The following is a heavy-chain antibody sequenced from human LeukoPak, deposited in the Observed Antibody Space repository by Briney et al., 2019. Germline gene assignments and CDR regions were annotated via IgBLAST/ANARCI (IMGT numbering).Heavy chain of an antibody. CDR2: IGGSGGST. CDR1: GFTFSSYA. J-gene: IGHJ4*02. D-gene: IGHD3-16*01. V-gene: IGHV3-23*01. Sequence: PGGSLRLSCAASGFTFSSYAMSWVRQAPGKGLEWVSAIGGSGGSTYYADSVKGRFTISRDNSKNTLYLQMNSLRAEDTAVYFCAKDAFGGRRFFDYWGQGALVTVSS. CDR3: AKDAFGGRRFFDY.